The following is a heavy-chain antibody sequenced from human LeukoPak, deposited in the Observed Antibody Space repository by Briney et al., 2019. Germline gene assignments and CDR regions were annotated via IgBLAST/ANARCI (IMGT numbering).Heavy chain of an antibody. Sequence: GGSLRLSCAASGFTFSSYWMSWVRQAPGEGLEWVANIKQDGSEKYYVDSVKGRFTISRDNAKNSLYLQMNSLRAEDTAVYYCARDKPLYSSSWSPFQHWGQGTLVTVSS. V-gene: IGHV3-7*01. D-gene: IGHD6-13*01. J-gene: IGHJ1*01. CDR2: IKQDGSEK. CDR1: GFTFSSYW. CDR3: ARDKPLYSSSWSPFQH.